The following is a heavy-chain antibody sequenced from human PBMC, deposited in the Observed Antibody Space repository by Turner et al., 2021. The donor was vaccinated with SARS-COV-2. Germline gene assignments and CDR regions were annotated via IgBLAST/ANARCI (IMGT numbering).Heavy chain of an antibody. CDR2: IYYSGST. CDR3: ARLLNPGSYYYYYYGMDV. D-gene: IGHD3-10*01. J-gene: IGHJ6*02. Sequence: QLQLQESGPGLVKPSETLSLTCTVHGGSISSSNYYWGWIRQPPGKGLEWIGSIYYSGSTYYNPSLKSRVTISVDTSKNQFALKLSSVTAADTAVYYCARLLNPGSYYYYYYGMDVWGQGTTVTVSS. V-gene: IGHV4-39*01. CDR1: GGSISSSNYY.